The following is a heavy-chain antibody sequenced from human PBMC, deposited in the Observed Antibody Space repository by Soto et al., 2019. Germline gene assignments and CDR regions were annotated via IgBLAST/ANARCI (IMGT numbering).Heavy chain of an antibody. Sequence: GASVKVSCKASGYTFSTYTIYWVRQAPGQRLEWMGWINAGNGNAKYSQKFQGRVTITRDTSASTAYMELSSLRSEDTAVYYCARSIVVVTALDYWGQGTLVTVSS. CDR1: GYTFSTYT. J-gene: IGHJ4*02. CDR2: INAGNGNA. CDR3: ARSIVVVTALDY. D-gene: IGHD2-21*02. V-gene: IGHV1-3*01.